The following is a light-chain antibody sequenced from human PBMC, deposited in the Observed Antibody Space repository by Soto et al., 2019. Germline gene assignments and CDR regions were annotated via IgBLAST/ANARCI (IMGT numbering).Light chain of an antibody. CDR3: QQSYSTPFYT. Sequence: DIQMTQSPSSLSASVGDRVTITCRASQSISSYLNWYQQKPGKAPKLLIYAASSLQSGVPSGFSGSGSGTDFTLTISSLQPEDFATYYCQQSYSTPFYTFGQGTKLEIK. CDR1: QSISSY. CDR2: AAS. V-gene: IGKV1-39*01. J-gene: IGKJ2*01.